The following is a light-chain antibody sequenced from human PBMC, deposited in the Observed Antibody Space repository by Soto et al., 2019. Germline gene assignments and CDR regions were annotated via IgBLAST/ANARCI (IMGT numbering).Light chain of an antibody. CDR3: QQYYSTPTWT. Sequence: DIVMTQSPDSLAVSLGERATINCKSSQSVLYSSNNKNYLAWYPQKPGQPPKLLIYWASTRESGVPDRFSRRGAWPDFSLAISRLKAKDVGVYCFQQYYSTPTWTFGQGTKVEIK. J-gene: IGKJ1*01. CDR2: WAS. V-gene: IGKV4-1*01. CDR1: QSVLYSSNNKNY.